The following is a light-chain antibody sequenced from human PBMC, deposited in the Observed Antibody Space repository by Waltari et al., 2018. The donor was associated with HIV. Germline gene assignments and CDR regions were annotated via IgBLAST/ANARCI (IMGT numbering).Light chain of an antibody. CDR2: DVS. CDR3: SSYTSDNTFTI. Sequence: QSALTQPASVSGSLGQSITISCTGTSSDVGGYNYVSWYQQHPGKAPKFLLYDVSDRPSGVSNRFSGSKSGNTASLTISGLQAEDEADYYCSSYTSDNTFTIFGGGTKLTVL. CDR1: SSDVGGYNY. J-gene: IGLJ2*01. V-gene: IGLV2-14*03.